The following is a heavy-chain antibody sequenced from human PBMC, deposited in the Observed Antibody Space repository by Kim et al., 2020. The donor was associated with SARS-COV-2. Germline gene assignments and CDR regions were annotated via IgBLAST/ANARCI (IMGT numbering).Heavy chain of an antibody. CDR3: ARADVDTAMAGWGLGGGY. J-gene: IGHJ4*02. D-gene: IGHD5-18*01. V-gene: IGHV3-21*01. CDR2: IRSSSSYI. CDR1: GFTFSSYS. Sequence: GGSLRLSCAASGFTFSSYSMNWVRQAPGKGLEWVSSIRSSSSYIYYADSVKGRFTISRDNAKNSLYLQMNSLRAEDTAVYYCARADVDTAMAGWGLGGGYWGQGTLVTVSS.